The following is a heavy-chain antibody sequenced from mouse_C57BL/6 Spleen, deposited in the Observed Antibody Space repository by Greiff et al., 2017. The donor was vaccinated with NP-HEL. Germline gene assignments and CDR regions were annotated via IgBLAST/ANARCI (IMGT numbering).Heavy chain of an antibody. CDR2: INPSTGGT. CDR3: ARGGYYYSSSPYAMDY. V-gene: IGHV1-42*01. J-gene: IGHJ4*01. D-gene: IGHD1-1*01. CDR1: GYSFTGYY. Sequence: VQLQQSGPELVKPGASVKISCKASGYSFTGYYMNWVKQSPEKSLEWIGEINPSTGGTTYNQKFKAKATLTVDKSSSTAYMQLKSLTSEDSAVYYYARGGYYYSSSPYAMDYWGQGTSVTVSS.